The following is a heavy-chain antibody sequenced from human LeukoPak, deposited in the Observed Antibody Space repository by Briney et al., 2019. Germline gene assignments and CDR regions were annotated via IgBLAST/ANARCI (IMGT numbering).Heavy chain of an antibody. CDR2: ISNDNGIT. V-gene: IGHV1-18*01. CDR3: ARGGFDYYGSGRAFDF. J-gene: IGHJ4*02. D-gene: IGHD3-10*01. Sequence: ASVKVSCKASGYSFTGYGINWVRQAPGQGLEWMGWISNDNGITNYAQQFQGRVTMDTETYTSTAYMELRSLRSDDTAVYYYARGGFDYYGSGRAFDFWGQGTLVTVSS. CDR1: GYSFTGYG.